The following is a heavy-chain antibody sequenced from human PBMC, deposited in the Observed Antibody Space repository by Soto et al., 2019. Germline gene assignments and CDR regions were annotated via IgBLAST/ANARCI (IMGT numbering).Heavy chain of an antibody. CDR2: INPNSGGT. CDR3: ARDCSGWSGAPDY. V-gene: IGHV1-2*04. Sequence: GASVKVSCKASGYTFTGYYMHWVRQAPGQGLEWMGWINPNSGGTNYAQKFQGWVTMTRDTSISTAYIELSRLRSDDTAVYYCARDCSGWSGAPDYWGQGTLVTVSS. J-gene: IGHJ4*02. D-gene: IGHD6-19*01. CDR1: GYTFTGYY.